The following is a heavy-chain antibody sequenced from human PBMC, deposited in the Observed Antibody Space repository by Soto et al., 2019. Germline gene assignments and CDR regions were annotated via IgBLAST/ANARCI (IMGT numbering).Heavy chain of an antibody. J-gene: IGHJ5*02. D-gene: IGHD3-16*01. CDR3: TTEGPYEGDP. V-gene: IGHV3-15*01. CDR1: GFTFSNAW. Sequence: EVQLVESGGGLVKPGGSLSLSCAASGFTFSNAWMSWVRQAPGQGLEWVGRIKSKTDGGTTDYAAPVKGRFTISRDDSKNTLYLQLNSLKTEDTAVYYCTTEGPYEGDPWCQGTLVTVSS. CDR2: IKSKTDGGTT.